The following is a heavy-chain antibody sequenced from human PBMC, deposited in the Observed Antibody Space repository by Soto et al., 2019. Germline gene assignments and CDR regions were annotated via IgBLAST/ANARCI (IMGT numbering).Heavy chain of an antibody. Sequence: QITLKESGPTLVKPTQTLTLTCTFSGFSLSADGVGVGWIRQPPGKALEWLALIYWDDDKRYRPSLKSRLTITKDPSNNRVVLTMTNIDPMDTATYYCAHAYGGTSCHNDAFDVLGQVTVVTVSS. V-gene: IGHV2-5*02. J-gene: IGHJ3*01. CDR2: IYWDDDK. D-gene: IGHD2-2*01. CDR3: AHAYGGTSCHNDAFDV. CDR1: GFSLSADGVG.